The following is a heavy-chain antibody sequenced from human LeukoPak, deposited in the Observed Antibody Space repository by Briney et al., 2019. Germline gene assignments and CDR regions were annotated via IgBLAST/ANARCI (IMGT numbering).Heavy chain of an antibody. D-gene: IGHD2-15*01. V-gene: IGHV3-48*03. CDR1: GFTFSSYE. CDR2: ICRGGDSI. Sequence: GGSLRLSCAASGFTFSSYEMNWVRQAPGKWLEWVSSICRGGDSIYYADSVKGRFTISRDNAKNSLYLQMNSLRAEDTALYYCAPCSGGSCYSGGYFEYWGQGTLVTVSS. J-gene: IGHJ4*02. CDR3: APCSGGSCYSGGYFEY.